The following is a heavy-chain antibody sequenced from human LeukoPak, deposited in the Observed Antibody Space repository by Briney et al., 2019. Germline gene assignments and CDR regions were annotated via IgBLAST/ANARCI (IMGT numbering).Heavy chain of an antibody. V-gene: IGHV4-30-2*01. CDR1: GGSISSGGYS. Sequence: SQTLSLTCAVSGGSISSGGYSWSWIRQPPGKGLEWIGYIYHSGSTYYNPSLKSRVTISVDRSKNQFSLKLSSVTAADTGVYYCASGRLDYGSGSNDYYYYYGMDVWGQGTTVTVSS. D-gene: IGHD3-10*01. CDR3: ASGRLDYGSGSNDYYYYYGMDV. CDR2: IYHSGST. J-gene: IGHJ6*02.